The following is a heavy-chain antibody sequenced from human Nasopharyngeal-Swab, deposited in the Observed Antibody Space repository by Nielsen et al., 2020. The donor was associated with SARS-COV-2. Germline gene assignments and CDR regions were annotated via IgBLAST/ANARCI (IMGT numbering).Heavy chain of an antibody. CDR2: ISGSGGST. V-gene: IGHV3-23*01. CDR1: GFTFISHA. CDR3: AKSKIMITFGGARDSFDY. D-gene: IGHD3-16*01. J-gene: IGHJ4*02. Sequence: GGLLRLSCAASGFTFISHAMSWVRQAPGKGLEWVAAISGSGGSTYHADSEKGRFTISRDNSKNTLYLQMNSLRAEDTAVYYCAKSKIMITFGGARDSFDYWGQGTLVTVSS.